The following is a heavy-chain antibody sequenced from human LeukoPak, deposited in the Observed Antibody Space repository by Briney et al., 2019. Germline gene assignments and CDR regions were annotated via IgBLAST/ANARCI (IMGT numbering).Heavy chain of an antibody. J-gene: IGHJ4*02. CDR1: GGTFSSYA. CDR2: IIPIFGTA. D-gene: IGHD6-13*01. Sequence: SVKVSCKASGGTFSSYAISWVRQAPGQRLEWMGGIIPIFGTANYAQKFQGRVTITADESTSTAYMELSSLRSEDTAVYYCARGRAAAGTPYYFDYWGQGTLVTVSS. V-gene: IGHV1-69*13. CDR3: ARGRAAAGTPYYFDY.